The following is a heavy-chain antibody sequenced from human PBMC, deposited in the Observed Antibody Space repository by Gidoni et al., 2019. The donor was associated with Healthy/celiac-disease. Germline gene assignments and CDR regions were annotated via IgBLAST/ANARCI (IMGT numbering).Heavy chain of an antibody. CDR2: ISWDGGST. Sequence: EVQLVESGGVVVQPGGSLRLSCAASGFTFDDYTMHWVRQAPGKGLEWVSLISWDGGSTYYADSVKGRFTISRDNSKNSLYLQMNSLRTEDTALYYCAKDSGHSYGWGYAFDIWGQGTMVTVSS. V-gene: IGHV3-43*01. J-gene: IGHJ3*02. CDR1: GFTFDDYT. CDR3: AKDSGHSYGWGYAFDI. D-gene: IGHD5-18*01.